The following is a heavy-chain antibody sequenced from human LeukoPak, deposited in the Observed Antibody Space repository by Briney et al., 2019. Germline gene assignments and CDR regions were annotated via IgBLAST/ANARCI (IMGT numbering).Heavy chain of an antibody. V-gene: IGHV4-59*01. J-gene: IGHJ3*02. D-gene: IGHD5-12*01. Sequence: SETLSLTCTVSGGSISPYYWSWIRQPPGKGLEWIGYIHYSGSTNYNPSLKSRVSMSVDTSKNQFSLKLNSVTAADTAVYYCAREGLPDAFDIWGQGTMVTVSS. CDR1: GGSISPYY. CDR3: AREGLPDAFDI. CDR2: IHYSGST.